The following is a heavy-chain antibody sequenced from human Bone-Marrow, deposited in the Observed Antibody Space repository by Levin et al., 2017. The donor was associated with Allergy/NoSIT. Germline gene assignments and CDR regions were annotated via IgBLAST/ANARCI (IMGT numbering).Heavy chain of an antibody. CDR2: IYWDDDK. V-gene: IGHV2-5*02. CDR1: GFSLTTRGAG. Sequence: SGPTLVKPTETLTLTCTFTGFSLTTRGAGMAWIRQPPGKALEWLALIYWDDDKRYSPSLKSRLTVTKDTSADQVVLTVTNMDPADTATYFCAHGGGSFGCSHYFDFWGQGALVTVAS. D-gene: IGHD3-10*01. CDR3: AHGGGSFGCSHYFDF. J-gene: IGHJ4*02.